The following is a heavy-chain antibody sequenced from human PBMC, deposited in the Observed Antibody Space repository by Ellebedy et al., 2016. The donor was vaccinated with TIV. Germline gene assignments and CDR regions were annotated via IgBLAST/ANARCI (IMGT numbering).Heavy chain of an antibody. V-gene: IGHV4-4*02. J-gene: IGHJ4*02. CDR3: ARDLRDPSRSSWYSAFDY. Sequence: MPSETLSLTCAVSGGSISSRNWWSWVRQSPRRGLEWIGEIHHSGSANYNPSLRSRVTIAVDKSKNQFSLNLNSVTAADTAVYYCARDLRDPSRSSWYSAFDYWGQGTLVTVSS. D-gene: IGHD6-13*01. CDR2: IHHSGSA. CDR1: GGSISSRNW.